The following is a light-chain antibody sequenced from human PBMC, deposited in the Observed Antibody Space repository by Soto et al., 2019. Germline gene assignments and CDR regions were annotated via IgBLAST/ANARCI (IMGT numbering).Light chain of an antibody. CDR2: GAS. J-gene: IGKJ1*01. CDR3: QQYNNWPPWT. Sequence: SVLTHSPGTLSLSPGNRAPLSCRSIQSVSSSYLAWYQQKPGQAPRLLIYGASTRATGIPARFSGSGSGTEFTLTISSLQSEDFAVYYCQQYNNWPPWTFGQGTKVDIK. V-gene: IGKV3-15*01. CDR1: QSVSSSY.